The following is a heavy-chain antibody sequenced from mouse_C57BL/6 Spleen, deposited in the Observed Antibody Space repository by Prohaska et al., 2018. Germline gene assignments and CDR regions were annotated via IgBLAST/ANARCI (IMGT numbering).Heavy chain of an antibody. J-gene: IGHJ4*01. CDR3: TPTVVATGYYAMDY. Sequence: WGKQTPVHGLEWIGAIDSETGGTAYNQKFKGKAILTADKSSSTAYMELRSLTSEDSAVYYCTPTVVATGYYAMDYWGQGTSVTVSS. V-gene: IGHV1-15*01. CDR2: IDSETGGT. D-gene: IGHD1-1*01.